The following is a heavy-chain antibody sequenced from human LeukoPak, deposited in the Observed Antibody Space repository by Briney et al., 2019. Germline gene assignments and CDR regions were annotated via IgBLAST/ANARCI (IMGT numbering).Heavy chain of an antibody. V-gene: IGHV4-59*12. CDR3: ARGEHRNRRWEPSDY. J-gene: IGHJ4*02. CDR1: GGSISSYY. CDR2: IYDIGST. Sequence: PSETLSLTCTVSGGSISSYYWSWIRQPPGKGLEWIGYIYDIGSTYYNPSPKSRVTISVDTSKNQFSLKLSSVTAADTAVYYCARGEHRNRRWEPSDYWGQGTLVTVSS. D-gene: IGHD1-26*01.